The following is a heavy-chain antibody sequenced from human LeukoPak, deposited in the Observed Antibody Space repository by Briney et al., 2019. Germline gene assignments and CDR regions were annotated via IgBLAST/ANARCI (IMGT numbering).Heavy chain of an antibody. J-gene: IGHJ4*02. D-gene: IGHD3-3*01. Sequence: GGSLRLSCAASGFTFDDYAMHWVQQAPGKGLEWVSGISWNSGSIGYADSVKGRFTISRDNAKNSLYLQMNSLRAEDTALYYCAKDIGGPFDYWGQGTLVTVSS. CDR1: GFTFDDYA. CDR3: AKDIGGPFDY. V-gene: IGHV3-9*01. CDR2: ISWNSGSI.